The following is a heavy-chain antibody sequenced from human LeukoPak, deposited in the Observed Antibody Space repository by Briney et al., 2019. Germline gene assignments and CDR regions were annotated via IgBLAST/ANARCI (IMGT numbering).Heavy chain of an antibody. CDR3: AKDEEDIVATIFYYGMDV. CDR1: GFTFSSAP. CDR2: ITGGGSQA. Sequence: GGSLRLSCAASGFTFSSAPMSWVRQAPGKGLEWVSTITGGGSQAYYADSVKGRFTISRDNSKNTLYLQMNSLRAEDTAVYYCAKDEEDIVATIFYYGMDVWGQGTTVTVSS. D-gene: IGHD5-12*01. V-gene: IGHV3-23*01. J-gene: IGHJ6*02.